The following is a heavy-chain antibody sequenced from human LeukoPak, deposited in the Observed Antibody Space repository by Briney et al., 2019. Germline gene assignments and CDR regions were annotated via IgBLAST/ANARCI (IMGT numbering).Heavy chain of an antibody. J-gene: IGHJ4*02. CDR1: GFTFSSYG. CDR2: ISSSSSII. Sequence: GGSLRLSCAASGFTFSSYGMNWVRQAPGKGPEWVSYISSSSSIIYYADSVKGRFTISRDNAKNSLYLQINSLRDEDTVVYYCAREGNSYGYFDYWGQGILVTVSS. CDR3: AREGNSYGYFDY. D-gene: IGHD5-18*01. V-gene: IGHV3-48*02.